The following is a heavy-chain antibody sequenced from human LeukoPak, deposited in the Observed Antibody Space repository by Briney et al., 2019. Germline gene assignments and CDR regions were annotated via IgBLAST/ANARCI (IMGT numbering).Heavy chain of an antibody. CDR2: IYYSGST. V-gene: IGHV4-61*01. CDR3: ARVQQGPYCSGGSCPADPFDY. CDR1: GGSVSSANYY. J-gene: IGHJ4*02. D-gene: IGHD2-15*01. Sequence: SETLSLTCSVSGGSVSSANYYWSWVRQPPGKGLEWIGYIYYSGSTNYNPSLKSRVTISVDTSKNQFSLKLSSVTAADTAVYYCARVQQGPYCSGGSCPADPFDYWGQGTLVTVSS.